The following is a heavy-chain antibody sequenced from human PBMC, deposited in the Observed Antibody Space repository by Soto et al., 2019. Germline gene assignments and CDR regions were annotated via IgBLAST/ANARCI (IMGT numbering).Heavy chain of an antibody. V-gene: IGHV4-59*01. CDR3: ARELVTAPYWYFDL. Sequence: QVQLQESGTGLVKPSETLSLTCTVSDGSISSYYWSWIRQPPGKGLEWIGYIYYSGSTNYNPSLKSRVTISVDTSKNQFSLKLSSVTAADTAVYYCARELVTAPYWYFDLWGRGTLVTVSS. CDR2: IYYSGST. D-gene: IGHD2-21*02. J-gene: IGHJ2*01. CDR1: DGSISSYY.